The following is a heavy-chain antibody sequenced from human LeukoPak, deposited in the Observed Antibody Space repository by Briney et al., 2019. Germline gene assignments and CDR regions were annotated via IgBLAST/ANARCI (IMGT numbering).Heavy chain of an antibody. J-gene: IGHJ4*02. CDR1: GGTFSSYA. D-gene: IGHD3-22*01. CDR3: ARVDYDSSGYYDY. Sequence: SVKVSCKASGGTFSSYAISWVRQAPGQGLERMGRIIPILGIANYAQKFQGRVTITADKSTSTAYMELSSLRSEDTAVYYCARVDYDSSGYYDYWGQGTLVTVSS. V-gene: IGHV1-69*04. CDR2: IIPILGIA.